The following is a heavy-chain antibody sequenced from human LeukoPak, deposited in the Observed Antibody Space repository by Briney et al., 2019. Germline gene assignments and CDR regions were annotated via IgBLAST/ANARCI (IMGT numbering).Heavy chain of an antibody. CDR2: IYYSGST. V-gene: IGHV4-59*12. CDR3: ARDEVDTGQFDY. CDR1: GGSISSYY. Sequence: SETLSLTCTVSGGSISSYYWSWIRQPPGKGLEWIGYIYYSGSTNYNPSLKSRVTISVDTSKNQFSLKLSSVAAADTAVYYCARDEVDTGQFDYWGQGTLVTVSS. J-gene: IGHJ4*02. D-gene: IGHD5-18*01.